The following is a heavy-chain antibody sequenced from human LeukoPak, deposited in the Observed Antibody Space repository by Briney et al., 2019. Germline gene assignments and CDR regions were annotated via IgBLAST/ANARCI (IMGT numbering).Heavy chain of an antibody. CDR2: IKSKTDGGTT. V-gene: IGHV3-15*01. J-gene: IGHJ4*02. CDR3: TTEWELPYFDY. Sequence: GGSLRLSCATSGFTFSTYAILWVRQAPGKGLEWVGRIKSKTDGGTTDYAAPVKGRFTISRDDSKNTLYLQMNSLKTEDTAVYYCTTEWELPYFDYWGQGTLVTVSS. D-gene: IGHD1-26*01. CDR1: GFTFSTYA.